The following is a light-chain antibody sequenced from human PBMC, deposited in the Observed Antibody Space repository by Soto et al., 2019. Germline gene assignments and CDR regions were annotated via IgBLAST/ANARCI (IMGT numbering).Light chain of an antibody. CDR1: SSDIGAYNY. Sequence: QSALTQPAAVSGSSGQSITISCTGTSSDIGAYNYVSWYQQHPGKAPKVMIQKDRSRPSGVSYRFSGSKSGNPASLTSSGLQAEDEADYYCSSYTTSSTVVFGGGTKLTVL. V-gene: IGLV2-14*01. J-gene: IGLJ2*01. CDR2: KDR. CDR3: SSYTTSSTVV.